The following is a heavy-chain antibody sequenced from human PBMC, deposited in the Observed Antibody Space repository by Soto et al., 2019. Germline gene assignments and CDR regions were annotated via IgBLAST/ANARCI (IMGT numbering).Heavy chain of an antibody. Sequence: GGSLRLSCAASGFTFSSYAMSWVRQAPGKGLEWVSAISGSGGSTYYADSVKGRFTISRDNSKNTLYLQMNSLRAEDTAVYYCAFRKKEFVVVTAIPVLYFDYWGQGTLVTVSS. CDR1: GFTFSSYA. D-gene: IGHD2-21*02. CDR2: ISGSGGST. CDR3: AFRKKEFVVVTAIPVLYFDY. V-gene: IGHV3-23*01. J-gene: IGHJ4*02.